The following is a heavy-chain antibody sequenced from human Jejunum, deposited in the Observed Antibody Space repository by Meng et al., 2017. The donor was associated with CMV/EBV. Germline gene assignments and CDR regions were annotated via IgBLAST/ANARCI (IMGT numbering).Heavy chain of an antibody. V-gene: IGHV3-15*01. D-gene: IGHD3-16*01. CDR3: ANLGPTPYFDS. CDR1: GFTFSNAW. J-gene: IGHJ4*02. Sequence: EVQLAESGGGLVKPGGSLRLSCAASGFTFSNAWMSWIRQAPGKGLEWVGRIKREIDGATTDYAAPVQGRFTISRDDSKTTLYLEMISLNTEDTGVYYCANLGPTPYFDSWGQGTLVTVSS. CDR2: IKREIDGATT.